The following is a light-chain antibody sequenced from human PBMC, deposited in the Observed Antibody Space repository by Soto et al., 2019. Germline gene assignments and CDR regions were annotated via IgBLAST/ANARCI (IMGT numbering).Light chain of an antibody. V-gene: IGKV1-33*01. CDR2: DAS. CDR1: QDISNY. J-gene: IGKJ2*01. CDR3: QHYDNLPYT. Sequence: DTQMTQSPSSLSSSVGDRVTLTCQASQDISNYLNWYQQKPGNAPKLLIYDASNLATGVPSRFSGSGSGTDFTFTISSVQPEDIAAYYCQHYDNLPYTFGQGNKLEIK.